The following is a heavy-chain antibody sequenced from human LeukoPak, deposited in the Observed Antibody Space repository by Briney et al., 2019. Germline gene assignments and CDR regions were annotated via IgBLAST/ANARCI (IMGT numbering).Heavy chain of an antibody. V-gene: IGHV3-7*01. D-gene: IGHD3-10*01. J-gene: IGHJ6*03. CDR2: IKQDGSEK. CDR1: GFTFSNAW. Sequence: GGSLRLSCAASGFTFSNAWMSWVRQAPGKGLEWVANIKQDGSEKYYVDSVKGRFTISRDNAKNSLYLQMNSLRAEDTAVYYCARGLRGKLWFGELNSVGVHYYYMDVWGKGTTVTVSS. CDR3: ARGLRGKLWFGELNSVGVHYYYMDV.